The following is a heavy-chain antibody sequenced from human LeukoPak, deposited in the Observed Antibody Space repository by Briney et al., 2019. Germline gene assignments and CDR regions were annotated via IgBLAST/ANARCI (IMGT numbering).Heavy chain of an antibody. J-gene: IGHJ4*02. CDR3: ARVSSGKVATAYYFDY. CDR1: GDSVSSNSAA. D-gene: IGHD1-26*01. CDR2: TYYRSKWYN. Sequence: SQTLSLTCAISGDSVSSNSAAGNWIGQSPSRGLEWLGRTYYRSKWYNDYAVSVKSRITINPDTSKNQFSLQLNSVTPEDTAVYYCARVSSGKVATAYYFDYWGQGTLVTVSS. V-gene: IGHV6-1*01.